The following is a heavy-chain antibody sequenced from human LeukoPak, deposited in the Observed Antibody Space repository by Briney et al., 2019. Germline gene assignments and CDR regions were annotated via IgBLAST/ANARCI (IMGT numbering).Heavy chain of an antibody. CDR1: GDSISSYY. CDR3: AREDEYSSSSWNY. D-gene: IGHD6-6*01. J-gene: IGHJ4*02. V-gene: IGHV4-4*07. CDR2: IYTSGST. Sequence: ASETLSLTCTVSGDSISSYYWSWIRQPAGKGLEWIGRIYTSGSTNYNPSLKSRVTISVDTSKNQFSLKLSSVTAADTAVYYCAREDEYSSSSWNYWGQGTLVTVSS.